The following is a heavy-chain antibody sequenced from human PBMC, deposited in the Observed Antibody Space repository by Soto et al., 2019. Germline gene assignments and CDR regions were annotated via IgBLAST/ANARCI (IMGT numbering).Heavy chain of an antibody. D-gene: IGHD5-18*01. Sequence: GGSLRLSCAASGFTFSSYGMHWVRQAPGKGLEWVAVISYDGSNKYYADSVKGRFTISRDNSKNTLYLQMNSLRAEDTAVYYCAKGGYSYGYGPQFDYWGQGTLVTVSS. CDR3: AKGGYSYGYGPQFDY. CDR1: GFTFSSYG. J-gene: IGHJ4*02. V-gene: IGHV3-30*18. CDR2: ISYDGSNK.